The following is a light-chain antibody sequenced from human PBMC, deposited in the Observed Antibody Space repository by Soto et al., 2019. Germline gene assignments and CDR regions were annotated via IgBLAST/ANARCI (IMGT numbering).Light chain of an antibody. J-gene: IGLJ1*01. CDR1: SGDVGGYNY. CDR2: DVS. V-gene: IGLV2-11*01. CDR3: CSYAGSYTYV. Sequence: QSALTQARSVSGSPGQSVTISCTGTSGDVGGYNYVFSYQQHPGKAPKLMMYDVSKRPSGVPDRFSGSKSGNTASLTISGLQAEDEADYYCCSYAGSYTYVFGTGTKVTVL.